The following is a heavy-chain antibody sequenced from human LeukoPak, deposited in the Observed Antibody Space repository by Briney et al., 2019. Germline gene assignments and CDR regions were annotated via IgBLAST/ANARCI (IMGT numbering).Heavy chain of an antibody. CDR3: AKRAAAGQFDF. Sequence: GGSLRLSCAASGFTFSNYDMTWVRQAPGKGLEWVSAISASGGSTFYADSVKGRFTISRDNSKNSLYLQMNSLRAEDTAVYYCAKRAAAGQFDFWGQGTLVTVSS. CDR1: GFTFSNYD. D-gene: IGHD6-13*01. V-gene: IGHV3-23*01. CDR2: ISASGGST. J-gene: IGHJ4*02.